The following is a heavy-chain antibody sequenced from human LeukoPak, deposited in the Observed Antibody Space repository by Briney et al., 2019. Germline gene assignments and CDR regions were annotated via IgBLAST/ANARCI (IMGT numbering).Heavy chain of an antibody. CDR3: ARVRRYSSGWYTGSDYYYMDV. CDR2: INHSGST. Sequence: SETLSLTCAVYGGSFSGYYWSWIRQPPGKGLEWIGEINHSGSTNYNPSLKSRVTISVDTSKNQFSLKLSSVTAADTAVYYCARVRRYSSGWYTGSDYYYMDVWGKGTTVTVSS. CDR1: GGSFSGYY. J-gene: IGHJ6*03. V-gene: IGHV4-34*01. D-gene: IGHD6-19*01.